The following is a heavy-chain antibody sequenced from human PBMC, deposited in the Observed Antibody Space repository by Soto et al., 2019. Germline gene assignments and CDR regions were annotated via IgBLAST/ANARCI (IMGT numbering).Heavy chain of an antibody. V-gene: IGHV4-39*01. J-gene: IGHJ3*02. CDR1: GGSISSSSYY. D-gene: IGHD3-9*01. Sequence: QLQLQESGPGLVKPSETLSLTCTVSGGSISSSSYYWGWIRQPPGKGLEWIGSIYYSGSTYYNPSRKLRFTISVDTSKNPFSLKLSSVTAADTAVYYCARQGTYYDILTGYSDTFDIWGQGTMVTVSS. CDR3: ARQGTYYDILTGYSDTFDI. CDR2: IYYSGST.